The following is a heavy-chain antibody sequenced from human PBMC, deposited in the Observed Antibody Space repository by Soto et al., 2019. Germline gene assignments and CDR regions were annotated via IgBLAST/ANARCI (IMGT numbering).Heavy chain of an antibody. D-gene: IGHD6-13*01. Sequence: SVKVSCKASGGTFSSYTISWVRQAPGQGLEWMGRIIPILGIANYAQKFQGRVTITADKSTSTAYMELSSLRSEDTAVYYCARAAGQQLESYWGQGTLVTVSS. CDR3: ARAAGQQLESY. CDR1: GGTFSSYT. V-gene: IGHV1-69*02. J-gene: IGHJ4*02. CDR2: IIPILGIA.